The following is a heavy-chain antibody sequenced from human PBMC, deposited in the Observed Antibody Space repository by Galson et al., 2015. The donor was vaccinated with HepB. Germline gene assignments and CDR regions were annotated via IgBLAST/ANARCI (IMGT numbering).Heavy chain of an antibody. CDR1: GYTFTDYT. Sequence: SVKVSCKASGYTFTDYTINWVRQAPGQGLEWLGWINTKTANPTYAQGFTGRFVFSLDTSVNTSYLQFSSLKAEDTAIYHCARSTQYGPGGYSNVWFDPWGQGTLVTVSS. J-gene: IGHJ5*02. CDR3: ARSTQYGPGGYSNVWFDP. CDR2: INTKTANP. D-gene: IGHD3-10*01. V-gene: IGHV7-4-1*02.